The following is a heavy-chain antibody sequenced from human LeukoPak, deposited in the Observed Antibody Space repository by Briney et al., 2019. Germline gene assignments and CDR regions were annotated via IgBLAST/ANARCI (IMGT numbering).Heavy chain of an antibody. D-gene: IGHD2-21*02. V-gene: IGHV4-59*13. Sequence: PSETLSLTCTVSGDSLNTYYWTWIRQTPGKELEWMGFVASSGTSNYNPSLKSRVSISIDTSTTQFSLALTSVTPAETAVYYCARVVRGVVTSNWFEPWGQGTLVSVSS. CDR1: GDSLNTYY. CDR3: ARVVRGVVTSNWFEP. CDR2: VASSGTS. J-gene: IGHJ5*02.